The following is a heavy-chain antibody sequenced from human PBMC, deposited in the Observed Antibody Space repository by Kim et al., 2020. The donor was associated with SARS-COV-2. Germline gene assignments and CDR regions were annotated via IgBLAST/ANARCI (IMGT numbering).Heavy chain of an antibody. CDR3: ARVQATKRTYFDY. V-gene: IGHV4-4*02. D-gene: IGHD5-12*01. J-gene: IGHJ4*02. Sequence: SNPSPKSRVTQPVDKSKNPFSLKLRSVTAADTAVYYCARVQATKRTYFDYWGQGTLVTVSS.